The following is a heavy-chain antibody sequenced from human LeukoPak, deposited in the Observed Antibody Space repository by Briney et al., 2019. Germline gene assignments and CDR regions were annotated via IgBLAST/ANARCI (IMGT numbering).Heavy chain of an antibody. V-gene: IGHV4-39*01. J-gene: IGHJ2*01. D-gene: IGHD1-14*01. CDR1: GDSIRSSGYY. Sequence: PSETLSLTCIVSGDSIRSSGYYWGWIRQPPGKGLEWIGSMFYGETTSYSPSLQSRVTISLDTSKNQFSLKLSSVTAANTAVYYGARLNPDEGYFYLWGRGTLVTVSS. CDR3: ARLNPDEGYFYL. CDR2: MFYGETT.